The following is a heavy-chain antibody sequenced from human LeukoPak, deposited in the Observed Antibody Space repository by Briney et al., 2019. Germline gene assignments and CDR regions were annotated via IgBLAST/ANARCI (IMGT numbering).Heavy chain of an antibody. J-gene: IGHJ5*02. V-gene: IGHV3-23*01. CDR3: AKAGSGSYFPT. CDR1: GFSFSNFA. D-gene: IGHD1-26*01. CDR2: ISGSGGNT. Sequence: PGGSLRLSCAASGFSFSNFAMTWVRQAPGKGLEWVSTISGSGGNTYYAESVKGRFTISRDNSKNTLYLQMNSLGAEDTAVYYCAKAGSGSYFPTWGQGTLVTVSS.